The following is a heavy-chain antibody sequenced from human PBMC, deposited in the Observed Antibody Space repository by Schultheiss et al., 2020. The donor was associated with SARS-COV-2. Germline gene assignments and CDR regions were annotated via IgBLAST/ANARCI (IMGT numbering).Heavy chain of an antibody. D-gene: IGHD3-10*01. CDR1: GFTLSGYW. CDR3: ARKIYGSGSYYDY. V-gene: IGHV4-34*01. CDR2: IYHSGST. J-gene: IGHJ4*02. Sequence: GSLRLSCEASGFTLSGYWMHWVRQPPGKGLEWIGEIYHSGSTNYNPSLKSRVTISVDRSKNQFSLKLSSVTAADTAVYYCARKIYGSGSYYDYWGQGTLVTVSS.